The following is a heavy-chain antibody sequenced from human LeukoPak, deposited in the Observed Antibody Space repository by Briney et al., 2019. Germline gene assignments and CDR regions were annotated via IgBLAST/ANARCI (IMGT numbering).Heavy chain of an antibody. J-gene: IGHJ4*02. CDR2: IYSGGST. D-gene: IGHD6-19*01. Sequence: GGSLRLSCAASEFSVGSNYMTWVRQAPGKGLEWVSLIYSGGSTYYADSVKGRFTISRDNSKNTLYLQMNSLRAEDTAVYYCARVGSGWGDIDSWGQGTLVTVSS. CDR1: EFSVGSNY. V-gene: IGHV3-66*01. CDR3: ARVGSGWGDIDS.